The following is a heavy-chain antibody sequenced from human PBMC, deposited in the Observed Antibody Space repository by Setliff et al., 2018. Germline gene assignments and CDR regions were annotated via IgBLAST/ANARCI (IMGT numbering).Heavy chain of an antibody. J-gene: IGHJ3*02. CDR1: GYTFTSYG. Sequence: GASVKVSCKASGYTFTSYGISWVRQAPGQGLEWMGWISAYNGNTNYAQKLQGGVTMTTDTSTSTAYMELRSLRSDDTAVYYCARPDVGGSWTSDAFDIWGQGTMVTVSS. CDR2: ISAYNGNT. CDR3: ARPDVGGSWTSDAFDI. V-gene: IGHV1-18*01.